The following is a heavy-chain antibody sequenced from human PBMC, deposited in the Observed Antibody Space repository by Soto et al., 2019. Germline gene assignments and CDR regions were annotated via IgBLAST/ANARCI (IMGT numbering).Heavy chain of an antibody. Sequence: ASVKVSCKASGYTFTSYDINWVRQATGQGLEWMGWMNPNSGNTGYAQKFQGGVTMTSDTSTSTVYMELSSLRSEDTAMYYCARASAGKLSAFDIWGQGTMVTVSS. CDR2: MNPNSGNT. D-gene: IGHD6-13*01. CDR1: GYTFTSYD. J-gene: IGHJ3*02. V-gene: IGHV1-8*01. CDR3: ARASAGKLSAFDI.